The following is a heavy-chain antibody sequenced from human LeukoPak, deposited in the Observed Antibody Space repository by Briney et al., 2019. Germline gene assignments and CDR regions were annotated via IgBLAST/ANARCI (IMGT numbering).Heavy chain of an antibody. J-gene: IGHJ5*02. V-gene: IGHV1-69*04. CDR1: VGTFSSYA. CDR3: ARSPPPGYCTNGVCYTGWFDP. Sequence: SVNVSCKASVGTFSSYAISWVRQAPGQGLEWMGRIIPILCIANYAQKFQGRVTITADKSTSTASMELSSLRSEDTAVYYCARSPPPGYCTNGVCYTGWFDPWGQGTLVTVSS. D-gene: IGHD2-8*01. CDR2: IIPILCIA.